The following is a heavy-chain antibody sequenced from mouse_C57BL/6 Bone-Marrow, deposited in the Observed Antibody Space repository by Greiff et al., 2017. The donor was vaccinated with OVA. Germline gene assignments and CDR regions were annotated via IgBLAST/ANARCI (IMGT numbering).Heavy chain of an antibody. CDR1: GFTFSSYA. Sequence: EVKLVESGGGLVKPGGSLKLSCAASGFTFSSYAMSWVRQTPEKRLEWVATIIDGGSYTYYPDNVKGRFTISRDNAKNNLYLQMSHLKSEDTAMYYCARDDYGSSRDYFDYWGQGTTLTVSS. D-gene: IGHD1-1*01. J-gene: IGHJ2*01. CDR2: IIDGGSYT. V-gene: IGHV5-4*01. CDR3: ARDDYGSSRDYFDY.